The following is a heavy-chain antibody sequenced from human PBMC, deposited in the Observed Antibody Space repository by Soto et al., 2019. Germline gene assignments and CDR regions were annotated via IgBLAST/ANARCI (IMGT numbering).Heavy chain of an antibody. CDR3: ASGKAWDVLLAY. CDR2: IYFSGST. CDR1: GASINSGGYY. J-gene: IGHJ4*02. D-gene: IGHD3-10*02. Sequence: QVQLQESGPGLVKPSQTLSLTCTVSGASINSGGYYWSWIRQLPGKGLEWIGYIYFSGSTYYNPSLESRIAISRDTSQNQFSLQLSSVTAADTAVYYCASGKAWDVLLAYWGQGTLATVSS. V-gene: IGHV4-31*03.